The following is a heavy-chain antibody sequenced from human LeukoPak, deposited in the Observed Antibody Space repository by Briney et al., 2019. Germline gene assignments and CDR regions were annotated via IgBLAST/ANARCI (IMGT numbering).Heavy chain of an antibody. V-gene: IGHV4-39*02. CDR3: ARGPGGGSYSDAFDI. CDR1: GGSIRSSSYY. J-gene: IGHJ3*02. D-gene: IGHD1-26*01. CDR2: IFYSGST. Sequence: SETLSLTCTVSGGSIRSSSYYWGWIRQPPGKGLEWIGSIFYSGSTYYNSSLKSRVTISVDTSKNHFSLTLNSVTAADTAVYYCARGPGGGSYSDAFDIWGQGTMVTVSS.